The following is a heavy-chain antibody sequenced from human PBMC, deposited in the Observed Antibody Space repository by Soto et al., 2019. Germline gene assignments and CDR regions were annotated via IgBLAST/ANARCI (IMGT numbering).Heavy chain of an antibody. CDR2: INPNSGGT. CDR3: ARVAPYSSSCELDC. J-gene: IGHJ4*02. D-gene: IGHD6-6*01. CDR1: GYTFTGYY. V-gene: IGHV1-2*02. Sequence: ASVKVSCKASGYTFTGYYMHWVRQAPGQGLEWMGWINPNSGGTNYAQKFQGRVTMTRDTSISTAYMELRRLRSDDTAVYYCARVAPYSSSCELDCWGQGSLVTVSS.